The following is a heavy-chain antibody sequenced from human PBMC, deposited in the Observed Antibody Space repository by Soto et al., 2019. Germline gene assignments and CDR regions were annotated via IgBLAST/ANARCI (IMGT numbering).Heavy chain of an antibody. D-gene: IGHD2-21*02. V-gene: IGHV1-24*01. Sequence: WASVKVSCKVSGHTLTELSMHWVRQAPGKGLEWMGGFDPEDGETIYAQRFQGRVTMTQDTSTDTAYMELSSLRSEDTAIYYCATPGHIVVVTSWDAFDIWGQGTLVTVSS. CDR3: ATPGHIVVVTSWDAFDI. J-gene: IGHJ3*02. CDR1: GHTLTELS. CDR2: FDPEDGET.